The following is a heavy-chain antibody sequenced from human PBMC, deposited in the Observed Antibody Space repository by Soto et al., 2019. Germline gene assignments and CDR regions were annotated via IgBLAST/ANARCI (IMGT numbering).Heavy chain of an antibody. CDR3: AREHYGTSAWFDP. V-gene: IGHV1-8*03. Sequence: ASVKVSCKASGYTFPRYDINVVRQATVRVLEWMGWMNPNSWNTCYSQKFQGRLTITMNSSIIASYIEVSGLISEGTAVYYCAREHYGTSAWFDPWGQGTLVTVSS. CDR1: GYTFPRYD. CDR2: MNPNSWNT. J-gene: IGHJ5*02. D-gene: IGHD3-10*01.